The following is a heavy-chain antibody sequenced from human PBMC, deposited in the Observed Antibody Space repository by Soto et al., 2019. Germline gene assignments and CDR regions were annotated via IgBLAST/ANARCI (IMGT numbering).Heavy chain of an antibody. J-gene: IGHJ6*02. D-gene: IGHD3-10*01. Sequence: SVKVSCKAAGGTFSSYAISWVRQAPGQGLEWMGGIIPILGTANYAQKFQGRVTITADESTSTAYMELSSLRSEDTAVYYCARGTITMVRGVNYYYGMDVWGQGTTVTVSS. CDR3: ARGTITMVRGVNYYYGMDV. V-gene: IGHV1-69*13. CDR1: GGTFSSYA. CDR2: IIPILGTA.